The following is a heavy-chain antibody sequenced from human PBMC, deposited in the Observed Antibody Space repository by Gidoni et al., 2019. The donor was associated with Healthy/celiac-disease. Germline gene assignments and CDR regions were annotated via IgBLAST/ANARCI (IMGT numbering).Heavy chain of an antibody. D-gene: IGHD6-13*01. V-gene: IGHV3-33*01. CDR3: AREVEAGQNWFDP. J-gene: IGHJ5*02. CDR1: GFTFSSYG. Sequence: QVQLVESGGGVVQPGRSLRLSCAASGFTFSSYGMHWVRQAPGKGLEWVAVIWYDGSNKYYADSVKGRFTISRDNSKNTLYLQMNSLRAEDTAVYYCAREVEAGQNWFDPWGQGTLVTVSS. CDR2: IWYDGSNK.